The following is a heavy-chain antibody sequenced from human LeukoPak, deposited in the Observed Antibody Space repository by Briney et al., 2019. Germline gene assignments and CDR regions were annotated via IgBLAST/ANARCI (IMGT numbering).Heavy chain of an antibody. J-gene: IGHJ4*01. CDR1: GVPMTRHF. CDR2: VHYPGST. Sequence: SETLSLTCTVSGVPMTRHFWAWVRQSPGKAPEWIGYVHYPGSTEYNPSFESRVTISVDAANSQFSLTLTSVTAADTAVYFCATYEGYFDYWGHGTVVTVSS. D-gene: IGHD3-16*01. CDR3: ATYEGYFDY. V-gene: IGHV4-59*08.